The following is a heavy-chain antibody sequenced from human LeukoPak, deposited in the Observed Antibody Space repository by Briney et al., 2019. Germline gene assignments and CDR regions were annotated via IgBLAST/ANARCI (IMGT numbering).Heavy chain of an antibody. D-gene: IGHD4-23*01. CDR2: IYYSGST. CDR1: GGSISSYY. J-gene: IGHJ4*02. Sequence: SETLSLTCTVSGGSISSYYWSWIRQPPGKGLEWIGYIYYSGSTNYNPSLKSRVTISVDTSKDQFSLKLSSVTAADTAVYYCARGPLGRWVTIDYWGQGALVTVSS. CDR3: ARGPLGRWVTIDY. V-gene: IGHV4-59*01.